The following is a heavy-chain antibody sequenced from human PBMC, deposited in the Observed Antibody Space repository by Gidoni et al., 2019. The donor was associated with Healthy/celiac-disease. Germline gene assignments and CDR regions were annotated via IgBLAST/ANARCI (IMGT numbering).Heavy chain of an antibody. CDR2: ISGSGGST. V-gene: IGHV3-23*01. CDR1: GFTFSSYA. CDR3: AKDRGYYYDSSGYYYFLPGYYFDY. Sequence: EVQLLESGGGLVQPGGSLRLSCAASGFTFSSYAMSWARQAPGKGLEWVSAISGSGGSTYYADSVKGRFTISRDNSKNTLYLQMNSLRAEDTAVYYCAKDRGYYYDSSGYYYFLPGYYFDYWGQGTLVTVSS. J-gene: IGHJ4*02. D-gene: IGHD3-22*01.